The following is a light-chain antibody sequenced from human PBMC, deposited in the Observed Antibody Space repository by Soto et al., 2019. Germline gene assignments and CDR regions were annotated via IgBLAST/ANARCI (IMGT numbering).Light chain of an antibody. J-gene: IGKJ1*01. CDR2: RVS. Sequence: DIQMTQSPSTLSASVGDRVTITCRASQTITNWLAWYQHKPGKAPKFLIYRVSTLKSGVPSRFIGAGSGTEFSLTISSLQPDDFGTYYCQQYNSYPWTFGQGTKVQIK. V-gene: IGKV1-5*03. CDR1: QTITNW. CDR3: QQYNSYPWT.